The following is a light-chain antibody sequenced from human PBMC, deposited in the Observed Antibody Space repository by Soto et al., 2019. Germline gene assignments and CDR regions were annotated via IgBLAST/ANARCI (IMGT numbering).Light chain of an antibody. J-gene: IGKJ5*01. V-gene: IGKV3-11*01. Sequence: EIVLTQSPATLSLSPGERATLSCRASQSVSSYLAWYQQKPGQAPRLLIYDASNRATGIPARFSGSGSGTDFTLTISSLQSEDFAVYYCHQYNKWPPITFGQGTRLEIK. CDR1: QSVSSY. CDR3: HQYNKWPPIT. CDR2: DAS.